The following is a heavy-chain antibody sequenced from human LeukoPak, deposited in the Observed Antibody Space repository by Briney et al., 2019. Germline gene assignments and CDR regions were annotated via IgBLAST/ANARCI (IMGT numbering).Heavy chain of an antibody. Sequence: SQTLSLTCTVSGGSISSGSYYWSWIRQPAGKGLEWIGRIYTSGSTNYNPSLKSRVTISVDTSKNQFSLKLSSVTAADTAVYYCARGGGDSSSDSEWGQGTLVTVSS. CDR2: IYTSGST. V-gene: IGHV4-61*02. J-gene: IGHJ4*02. CDR3: ARGGGDSSSDSE. D-gene: IGHD6-6*01. CDR1: GGSISSGSYY.